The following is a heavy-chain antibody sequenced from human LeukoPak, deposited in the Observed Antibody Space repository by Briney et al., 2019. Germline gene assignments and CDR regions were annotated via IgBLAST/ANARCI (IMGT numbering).Heavy chain of an antibody. CDR1: GGSISSSSYY. Sequence: PSETLSLTCTVSGGSISSSSYYWGWIRQPPGKGLEWIGSIYYSGSTYYNPSLKSRVTIPVDTSKNQFSLKLSSVTAADTAVYYCARQLDSYYYYYYGMDVWGQGTTVTVSS. J-gene: IGHJ6*02. CDR2: IYYSGST. V-gene: IGHV4-39*01. CDR3: ARQLDSYYYYYYGMDV.